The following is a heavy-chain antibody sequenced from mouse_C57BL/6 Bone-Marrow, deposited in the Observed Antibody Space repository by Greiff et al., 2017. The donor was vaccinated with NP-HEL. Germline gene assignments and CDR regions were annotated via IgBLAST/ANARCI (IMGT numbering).Heavy chain of an antibody. D-gene: IGHD2-1*01. V-gene: IGHV1-76*01. CDR2: IYPGDGDT. CDR1: GYTFTDYY. CDR3: ARSYGNYRAWFAY. Sequence: VHLVESGAELVRPGASVKLSCKASGYTFTDYYINWVKQRPGKGLEWIGRIYPGDGDTNYNGKFKGKATLTADKSSSTAYMQLSSLTSEDSAVYFCARSYGNYRAWFAYWGQGTLVTVSA. J-gene: IGHJ3*01.